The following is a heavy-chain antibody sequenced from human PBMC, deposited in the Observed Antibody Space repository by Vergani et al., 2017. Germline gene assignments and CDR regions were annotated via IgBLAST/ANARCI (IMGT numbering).Heavy chain of an antibody. V-gene: IGHV3-30-3*01. CDR1: DSTFRRYY. Sequence: QEQLVESGGGMVQPGSSLRLSCAASDSTFRRYYYHWVRQVPGKGLEWMALISSDGSDKFYADSVKGRFTISRDNYKNTLSLKLSGLRPDDTAIYYCARGGPYNWVNGRWLDPWGQGTLVTVSS. CDR2: ISSDGSDK. CDR3: ARGGPYNWVNGRWLDP. D-gene: IGHD1-20*01. J-gene: IGHJ5*02.